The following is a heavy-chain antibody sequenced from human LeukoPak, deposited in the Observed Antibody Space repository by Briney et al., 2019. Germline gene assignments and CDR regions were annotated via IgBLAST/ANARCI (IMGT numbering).Heavy chain of an antibody. D-gene: IGHD4-11*01. CDR1: GFTFSSSW. Sequence: GGSLRLSCAASGFTFSSSWMYWVRQAPGKGLVWVSRINSDESITTYADSVKGRFTISRDNAKNTLYLQMNSLRAEDTAVYYCARGLVPGFLDYWGQGTLVTVSS. V-gene: IGHV3-74*01. J-gene: IGHJ4*02. CDR3: ARGLVPGFLDY. CDR2: INSDESIT.